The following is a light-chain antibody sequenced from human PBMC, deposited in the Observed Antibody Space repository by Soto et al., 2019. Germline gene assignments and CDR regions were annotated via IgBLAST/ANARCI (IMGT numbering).Light chain of an antibody. J-gene: IGKJ2*01. CDR3: QKYNKWPS. Sequence: EIVMTQSPATLSASPEERATLSCRASQSVSSNLAWYQQKPGQAPRLPIYGAPTRATGIPARFSGSGSGTEFSLTISSLQSEDFAVYYCQKYNKWPSFGQGTKLEIK. CDR1: QSVSSN. CDR2: GAP. V-gene: IGKV3-15*01.